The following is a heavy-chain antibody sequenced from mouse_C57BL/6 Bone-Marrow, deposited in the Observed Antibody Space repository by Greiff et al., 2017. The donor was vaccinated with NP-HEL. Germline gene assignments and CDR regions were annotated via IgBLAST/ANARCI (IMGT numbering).Heavy chain of an antibody. J-gene: IGHJ4*01. CDR1: GYTFTTYP. CDR2: FHPYNDDT. V-gene: IGHV1-47*01. Sequence: QVQLQQSGAVLVKPGASVKMSCKASGYTFTTYPIEWMKQNHGKSLEWIGNFHPYNDDTKYNEKFKGKATLTVEKSSSTVYLELSRLTSDDSAVYYCARGDGYFLREDYAMDYWGQGTSVTVSS. CDR3: ARGDGYFLREDYAMDY. D-gene: IGHD2-3*01.